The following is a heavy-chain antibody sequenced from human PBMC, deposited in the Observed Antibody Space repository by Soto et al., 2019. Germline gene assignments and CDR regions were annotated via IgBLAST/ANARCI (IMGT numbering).Heavy chain of an antibody. CDR3: TRRVRSTGLLDY. Sequence: QLQLRESGPGLVKPSETLSLTCTVSGNSISGTSSFWAWIRQPPGKNLEWIGSVYYTGSTYYNSSLKRRVSISIDTSKNQFSLSLYSVTAADTAVYYCTRRVRSTGLLDYWGQGALVTVSS. V-gene: IGHV4-39*01. CDR2: VYYTGST. J-gene: IGHJ4*02. D-gene: IGHD4-4*01. CDR1: GNSISGTSSF.